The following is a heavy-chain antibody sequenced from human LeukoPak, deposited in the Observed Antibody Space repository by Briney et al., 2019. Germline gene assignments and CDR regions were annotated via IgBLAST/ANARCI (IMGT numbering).Heavy chain of an antibody. J-gene: IGHJ4*02. CDR2: ISSSSSYI. CDR3: ARGTRGHDSSAQE. CDR1: GFTFSSYS. Sequence: GGSLRLSCAASGFTFSSYSMNWVRQAPGKGLEWVSSISSSSSYIYYADSVKGRFTISRDNAKNSLYLQMNSLRAEDTAVYYCARGTRGHDSSAQEWGQGTLVTVSS. V-gene: IGHV3-21*01. D-gene: IGHD3-22*01.